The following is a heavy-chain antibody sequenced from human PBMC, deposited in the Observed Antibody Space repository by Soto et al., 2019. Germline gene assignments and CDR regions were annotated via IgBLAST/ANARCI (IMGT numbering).Heavy chain of an antibody. Sequence: GGSLRLSCAASGFTFSDYYMSWIRQAPGKGLEWVSYISSSGSTIYYADSLKGRFTISRDNAKNSLYLQMNSLRAEDTAVYYCARFMRGSYYNVEMDVWGKGTTVTVSS. D-gene: IGHD3-10*01. J-gene: IGHJ6*04. CDR1: GFTFSDYY. CDR2: ISSSGSTI. V-gene: IGHV3-11*01. CDR3: ARFMRGSYYNVEMDV.